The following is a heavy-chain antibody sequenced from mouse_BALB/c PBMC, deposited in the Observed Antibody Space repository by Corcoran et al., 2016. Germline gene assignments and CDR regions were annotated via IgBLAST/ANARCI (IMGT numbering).Heavy chain of an antibody. CDR2: INPYNDGT. CDR3: AREGIHYAMDY. J-gene: IGHJ4*01. V-gene: IGHV1S136*01. CDR1: GYTFTSYV. Sequence: EVQLQQSGPELVKPGASVKMSCKASGYTFTSYVMHWVKQKPGQGLEWIGYINPYNDGTKYNEKFKGKATLTSDKSSSTAYMELSSLTSEDSAVYYCAREGIHYAMDYWGQGTSVTVSS.